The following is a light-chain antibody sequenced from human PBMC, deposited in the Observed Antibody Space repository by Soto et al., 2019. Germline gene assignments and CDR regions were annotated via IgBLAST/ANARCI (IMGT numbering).Light chain of an antibody. CDR2: GAS. CDR3: QQYNNWWT. J-gene: IGKJ1*01. Sequence: EIVMRQSPATLSVSPGDRATLSCRASETIGSNLVWYQQKPGQAPRLLIYGASTRATRIPAKFSGSGSGTEFTLTISSLQCEDSAVYDCQQYNNWWTFGQGTKVEI. V-gene: IGKV3-15*01. CDR1: ETIGSN.